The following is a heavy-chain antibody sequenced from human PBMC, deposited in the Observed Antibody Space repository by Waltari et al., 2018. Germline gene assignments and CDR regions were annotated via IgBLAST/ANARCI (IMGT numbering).Heavy chain of an antibody. D-gene: IGHD3-10*01. CDR3: ARARGERITMVQGVIIGY. J-gene: IGHJ4*02. V-gene: IGHV4-39*07. Sequence: QLQLQESGPGLVKPSETLSLPCTVSGGSISSSSYYWGWIRQPPGKGLEWIGSIYYSGSTYYNPSLKSRVTISVDTSKNQFSLKLSSVTAADTAVYYCARARGERITMVQGVIIGYWGQGTLVTVSS. CDR1: GGSISSSSYY. CDR2: IYYSGST.